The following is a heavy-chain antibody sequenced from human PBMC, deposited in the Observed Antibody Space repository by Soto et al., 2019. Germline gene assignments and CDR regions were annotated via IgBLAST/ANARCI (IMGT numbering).Heavy chain of an antibody. V-gene: IGHV1-58*01. J-gene: IGHJ6*02. Sequence: SVKVSCKASGFTFSNSAVQWVRQARGQRLEWLGWIVVGSGNTNYAQKFQDRVTISRDMSTSTAYMDLGSLRAEDTAVYYCAREQAALRFAHYGMDVWGQGTTVTVSS. CDR2: IVVGSGNT. CDR3: AREQAALRFAHYGMDV. D-gene: IGHD3-3*01. CDR1: GFTFSNSA.